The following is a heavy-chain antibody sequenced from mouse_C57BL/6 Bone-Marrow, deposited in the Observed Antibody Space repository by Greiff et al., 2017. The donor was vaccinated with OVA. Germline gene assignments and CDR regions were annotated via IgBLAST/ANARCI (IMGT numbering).Heavy chain of an antibody. CDR2: ISNGGGST. CDR3: ARHGGYYGWYFDV. D-gene: IGHD1-1*01. V-gene: IGHV5-12*01. J-gene: IGHJ1*03. CDR1: GFTFSDYY. Sequence: DVKLQESGGGLVQPGGSLKLSCAASGFTFSDYYMYWVRQTPEKRLEWVAYISNGGGSTYYPDTVKGRFTISRDNAKNTLYLQMSRLKSEDTAMYYCARHGGYYGWYFDVWGTGTTVTVSS.